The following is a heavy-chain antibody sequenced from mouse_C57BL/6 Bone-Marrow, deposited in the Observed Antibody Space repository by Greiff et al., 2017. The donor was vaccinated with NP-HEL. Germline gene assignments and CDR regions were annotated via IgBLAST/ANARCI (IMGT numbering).Heavy chain of an antibody. J-gene: IGHJ1*03. V-gene: IGHV5-4*01. Sequence: EVQRVESGGGLVKPGGSLKLSCAASGFTFSSYAMSWVRQTPEKRLEWVATISDGGSYTYYPDNVKGRFTISRDNAKNNLYLQMSHLKSEDTAMYYCARDRDRGWYFDVWGTGTTVTVSS. CDR2: ISDGGSYT. D-gene: IGHD2-14*01. CDR3: ARDRDRGWYFDV. CDR1: GFTFSSYA.